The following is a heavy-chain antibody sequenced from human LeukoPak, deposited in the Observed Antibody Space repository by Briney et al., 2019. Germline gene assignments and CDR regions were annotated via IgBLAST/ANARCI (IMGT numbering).Heavy chain of an antibody. Sequence: SETLSLTCAVYGGSFSGYYWSWIRQPPGKGLEWIGEINHSRSTNYNPSLKSRITISVDTSKNQFSLKLSSVTAADTAVYYCARGGYYDSSGYYYFDYWGQGTLVTVSS. D-gene: IGHD3-22*01. J-gene: IGHJ4*02. V-gene: IGHV4-34*01. CDR1: GGSFSGYY. CDR2: INHSRST. CDR3: ARGGYYDSSGYYYFDY.